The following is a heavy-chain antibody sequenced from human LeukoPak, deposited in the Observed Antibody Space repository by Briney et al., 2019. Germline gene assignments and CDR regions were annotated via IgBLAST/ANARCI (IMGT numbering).Heavy chain of an antibody. CDR1: GYTFTGYY. D-gene: IGHD3-16*01. J-gene: IGHJ5*02. CDR2: INPNSGGT. Sequence: ASVKVSCKASGYTFTGYYMHWVRQAPGQGLEWMGWINPNSGGTNYAQKFQGRVTMTRDTSISTAYMEPSRLRSDDTAVYYCARVGVRWGPNVVWFDPWGQGTLVTVSS. V-gene: IGHV1-2*02. CDR3: ARVGVRWGPNVVWFDP.